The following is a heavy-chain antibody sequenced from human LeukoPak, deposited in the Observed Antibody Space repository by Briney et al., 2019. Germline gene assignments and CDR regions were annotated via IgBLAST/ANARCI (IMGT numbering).Heavy chain of an antibody. CDR1: GGSISSYY. Sequence: SETLSLTCTVSGGSISSYYWSWIRQPPGKGLEWIGYIYYSGSTNYNPSLESRVTISVDTSKNQLSLKLSSVTAADTAVYYCARRMDQLLPFDYWGQGTLVTVSS. CDR3: ARRMDQLLPFDY. D-gene: IGHD1-26*01. V-gene: IGHV4-59*01. CDR2: IYYSGST. J-gene: IGHJ4*02.